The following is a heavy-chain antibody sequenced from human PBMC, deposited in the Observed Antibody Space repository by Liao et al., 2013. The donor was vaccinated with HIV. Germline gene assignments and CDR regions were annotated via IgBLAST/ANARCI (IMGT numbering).Heavy chain of an antibody. J-gene: IGHJ3*02. CDR3: ARGADDYYGSGSDVFDI. D-gene: IGHD3-10*01. CDR2: IHYSGIT. CDR1: GDSVSGGSYY. V-gene: IGHV4-39*07. Sequence: QLQLQASGPGLVKPSETLSLTCSVFGDSVSGGSYYWGWIRQSPGKGLEGLASIHYSGITYYNPPVKSRVTISLDTPKNEFSLKLNSVTAADTAVYYCARGADDYYGSGSDVFDIWGQGTMVTVSS.